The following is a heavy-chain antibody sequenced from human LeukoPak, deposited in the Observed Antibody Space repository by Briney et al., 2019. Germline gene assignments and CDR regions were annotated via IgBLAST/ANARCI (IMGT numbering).Heavy chain of an antibody. V-gene: IGHV3-7*05. CDR2: IKEDGSET. D-gene: IGHD6-19*01. CDR3: ASQFWWAAVAGTTLDY. J-gene: IGHJ4*02. CDR1: GFTFSSYG. Sequence: PGGSLRLSCAASGFTFSSYGMHWVRQAPGGGLEWVANIKEDGSETYYVDSVKGRFTISRDNAKISLYLQMNSLRAEDTAVYYCASQFWWAAVAGTTLDYWGQGTLVTVSS.